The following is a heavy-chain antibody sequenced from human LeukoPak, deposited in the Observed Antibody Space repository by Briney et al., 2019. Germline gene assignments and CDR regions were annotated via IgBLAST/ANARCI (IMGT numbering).Heavy chain of an antibody. D-gene: IGHD3-3*01. Sequence: PGGSLRLSCAASGFTFSSYSMNWVRQAPGKGLEWVSSISSSSSYIYYADSVKGRFTISRDNAKNSLYLQMNSLRAEDTAVYYCARGLYDFWSGYYLVVDYWGQGTLVTVSS. J-gene: IGHJ4*02. CDR3: ARGLYDFWSGYYLVVDY. CDR1: GFTFSSYS. CDR2: ISSSSSYI. V-gene: IGHV3-21*01.